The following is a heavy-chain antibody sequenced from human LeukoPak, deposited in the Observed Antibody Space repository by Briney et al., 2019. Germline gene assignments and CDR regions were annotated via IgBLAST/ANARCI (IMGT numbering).Heavy chain of an antibody. V-gene: IGHV3-30*04. CDR2: ISYDGSNA. D-gene: IGHD5-24*01. Sequence: PGGSLRLSCAASGFTFKNYCMHRVRQAPGKALEWVAVISYDGSNAYYADSVKGRFTVSRDKSRNTLYLHMDSLRGDDTAVYHCARDRGWQQYNFYFDHWGQGTLVTVSS. J-gene: IGHJ4*02. CDR1: GFTFKNYC. CDR3: ARDRGWQQYNFYFDH.